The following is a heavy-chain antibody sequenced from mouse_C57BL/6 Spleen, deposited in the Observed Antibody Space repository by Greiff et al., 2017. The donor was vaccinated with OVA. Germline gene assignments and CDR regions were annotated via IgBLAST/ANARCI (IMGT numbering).Heavy chain of an antibody. Sequence: ESGPGLVKPSQSLSLTCSVTGYSITSGYYWNWIRQFPGNKLEWMGYISYDGSNNYNPSLKNRISITRDTSKNQFFLKLNSVTTEDTATYYCARGAGYYVDYWGQGTTLTVSS. V-gene: IGHV3-6*01. J-gene: IGHJ2*01. CDR1: GYSITSGYY. CDR2: ISYDGSN. CDR3: ARGAGYYVDY. D-gene: IGHD2-2*01.